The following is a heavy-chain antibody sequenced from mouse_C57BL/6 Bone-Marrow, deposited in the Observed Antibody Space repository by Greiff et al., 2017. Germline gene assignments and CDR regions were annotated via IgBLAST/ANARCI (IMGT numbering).Heavy chain of an antibody. J-gene: IGHJ4*01. V-gene: IGHV2-9*01. CDR3: AKQTDYYAMDY. D-gene: IGHD4-1*01. Sequence: VKVEESGPGLVAPSQSLSITCTVSGFSLTSYGVDWVRQPPGKGLEWLGVIWGGGSTHYNSALMSRLSISKEHTKSQVFLKMNSLQTDDTAMYYCAKQTDYYAMDYWGKGTSVTVSS. CDR1: GFSLTSYG. CDR2: IWGGGST.